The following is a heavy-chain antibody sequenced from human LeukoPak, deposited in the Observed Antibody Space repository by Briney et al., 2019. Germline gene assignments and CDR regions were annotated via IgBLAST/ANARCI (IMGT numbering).Heavy chain of an antibody. D-gene: IGHD2-21*01. CDR3: AKDLDSTGIYSDWFDP. V-gene: IGHV3-23*01. CDR2: ISTSSTGT. Sequence: GGSLRLSCAASGFTFSNYAMNWVRQAPGKGLEWVSIISTSSTGTHYADSVKGRFTISRDDSLNTLYLHMNSLRVEDTAVYYCAKDLDSTGIYSDWFDPWGQGTLVTVSS. CDR1: GFTFSNYA. J-gene: IGHJ5*02.